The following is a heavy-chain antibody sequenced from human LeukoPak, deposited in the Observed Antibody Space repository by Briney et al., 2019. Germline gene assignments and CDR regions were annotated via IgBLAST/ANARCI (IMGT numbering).Heavy chain of an antibody. D-gene: IGHD2-2*01. Sequence: SETLSLTCTVSGGSISSYYWSWIRQPPGKGLEWIGEINHSGSTNYNPSLKSRVTISVDTSKNQFSLKLSSVTAADTAVYYCARIDCSSTSCYRDAFDIWGQGTMVTVSS. CDR2: INHSGST. CDR3: ARIDCSSTSCYRDAFDI. CDR1: GGSISSYY. J-gene: IGHJ3*02. V-gene: IGHV4-34*01.